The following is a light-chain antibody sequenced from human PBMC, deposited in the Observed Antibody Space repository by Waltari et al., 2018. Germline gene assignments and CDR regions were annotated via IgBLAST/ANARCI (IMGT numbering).Light chain of an antibody. J-gene: IGKJ2*01. CDR3: KQRSSRPAT. CDR1: QSVSSS. V-gene: IGKV3-11*01. CDR2: DAS. Sequence: EIVLTQSPATLSLSPGERATLSCRASQSVSSSLAWYQQKPGQAPRLLIYDASDRATGIPARFSGSGSGTDFTLTISSLQPEDFAVYYCKQRSSRPATFGQGTKLEIK.